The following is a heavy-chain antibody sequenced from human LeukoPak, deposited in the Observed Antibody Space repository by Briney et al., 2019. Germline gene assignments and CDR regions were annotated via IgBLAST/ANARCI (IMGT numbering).Heavy chain of an antibody. J-gene: IGHJ4*02. D-gene: IGHD6-19*01. CDR2: IYYSGST. Sequence: PSQTLSLTCTVSGGSISSGGHSWSWIRQPPGKGLEWIGYIYYSGSTYYNPSLKSRVTISVDTSKNQFSLKLSSVTAADTAVYYCARDGEAGTFDYWGQGTLVTVSS. CDR1: GGSISSGGHS. CDR3: ARDGEAGTFDY. V-gene: IGHV4-31*03.